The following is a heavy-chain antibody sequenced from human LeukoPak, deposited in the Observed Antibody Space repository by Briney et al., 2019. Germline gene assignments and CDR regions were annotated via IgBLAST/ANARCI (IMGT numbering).Heavy chain of an antibody. CDR2: IYYSGST. V-gene: IGHV4-31*03. Sequence: PSETLSLTCTVSGGSVSSGGYYWSWIRQHPGKGLEWIGYIYYSGSTYYNPSLKSRVTISVDTSKNQFSLKLSSVTAADTAVYYCARGSLTYYDSSGYYYRAFDIWGQGTMVTVSS. D-gene: IGHD3-22*01. CDR3: ARGSLTYYDSSGYYYRAFDI. J-gene: IGHJ3*02. CDR1: GGSVSSGGYY.